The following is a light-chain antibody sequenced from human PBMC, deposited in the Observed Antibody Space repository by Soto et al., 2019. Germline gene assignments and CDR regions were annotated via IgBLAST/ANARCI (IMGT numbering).Light chain of an antibody. Sequence: EIVLTQSPATLSLSPGERATLSCRASQSVSSSLAWYQQKPGQAPRLLIYAASNRATGIPARFSGSGSGTGFTLTISSLEPEDFAIYYCQQRYNWPLTFGGGTKVEIK. CDR1: QSVSSS. J-gene: IGKJ4*01. V-gene: IGKV3-11*01. CDR2: AAS. CDR3: QQRYNWPLT.